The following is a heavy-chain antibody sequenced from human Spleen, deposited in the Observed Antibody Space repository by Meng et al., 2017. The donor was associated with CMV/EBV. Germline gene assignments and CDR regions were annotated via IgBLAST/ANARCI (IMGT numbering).Heavy chain of an antibody. Sequence: SETLSLTCTVSGGSISSYYWSWIRQPPGKGLEWIGYIYYSGSTNYNPSLKSRVTISVDTSKNQFSLKLSSVTAADTAVYYCAREIGLRFLEWPYYFDYWGQGTLVTVSS. D-gene: IGHD3-3*01. J-gene: IGHJ4*02. V-gene: IGHV4-59*12. CDR3: AREIGLRFLEWPYYFDY. CDR2: IYYSGST. CDR1: GGSISSYY.